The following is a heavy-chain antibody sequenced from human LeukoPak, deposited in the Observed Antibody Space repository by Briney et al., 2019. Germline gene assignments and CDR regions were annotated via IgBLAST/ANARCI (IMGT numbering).Heavy chain of an antibody. D-gene: IGHD5-12*01. CDR1: GFTLSSYW. CDR3: IRTLIVATSPYMDV. CDR2: VNSDGTGT. J-gene: IGHJ6*03. V-gene: IGHV3-74*01. Sequence: SGGSLRLSCAASGFTLSSYWMHWVRQAPGKGLVWVSRVNSDGTGTTYADSVEGRFTISRDNAKNTVYLQMNSLRAEDTAIYYCIRTLIVATSPYMDVWGKGTTVTVSS.